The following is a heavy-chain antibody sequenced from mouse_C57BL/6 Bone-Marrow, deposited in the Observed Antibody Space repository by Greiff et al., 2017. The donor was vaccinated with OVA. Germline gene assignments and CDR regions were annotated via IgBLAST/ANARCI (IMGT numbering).Heavy chain of an antibody. CDR3: ARGRRHGGFDY. Sequence: QVQLQQSDAELVKPGASVKISCKVSGYTFTDHTIHRMKQRPEQGLEWIGYIYHRDGSTKYNEKFKGKATFTADKSSSTASMQLNRLTSRDSAVDFCARGRRHGGFDYWGQGTTLTVSS. CDR1: GYTFTDHT. D-gene: IGHD1-2*01. CDR2: IYHRDGST. V-gene: IGHV1-78*01. J-gene: IGHJ2*01.